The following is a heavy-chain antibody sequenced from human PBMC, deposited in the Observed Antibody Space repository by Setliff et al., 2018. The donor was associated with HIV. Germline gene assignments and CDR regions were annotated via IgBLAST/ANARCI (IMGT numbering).Heavy chain of an antibody. CDR3: ARRSTAVAGTPYYYYMDV. D-gene: IGHD6-19*01. Sequence: GESLKISCKGSGYSFTSYWISWVRQMPGKGLEWMGRIDPSDSYTNYSPSFQGHVTISADKSISTAYLHWSSLKASDTAMYYCARRSTAVAGTPYYYYMDVWGKGTTVTVSS. CDR2: IDPSDSYT. CDR1: GYSFTSYW. J-gene: IGHJ6*03. V-gene: IGHV5-10-1*01.